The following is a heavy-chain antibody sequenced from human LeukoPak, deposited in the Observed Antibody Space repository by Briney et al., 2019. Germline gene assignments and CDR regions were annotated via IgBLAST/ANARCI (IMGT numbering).Heavy chain of an antibody. V-gene: IGHV1-69*13. D-gene: IGHD2-2*01. CDR2: IIPIFGTA. J-gene: IGHJ6*02. CDR1: GYTFTSYA. CDR3: ARDPDCSSTSCYYYYGMDV. Sequence: SVKVSCKASGYTFTSYAMNWVRQAPGQGLEWMGGIIPIFGTANYAQKFQGRVTITADESTSTAYMELSSLRSEDTAVYYCARDPDCSSTSCYYYYGMDVWGQGTTVTVSS.